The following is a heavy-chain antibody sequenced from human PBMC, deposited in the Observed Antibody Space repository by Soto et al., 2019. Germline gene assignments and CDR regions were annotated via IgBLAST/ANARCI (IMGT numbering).Heavy chain of an antibody. J-gene: IGHJ5*02. CDR2: IYYSGST. CDR3: ARQPLEQIFNWFDP. D-gene: IGHD1-1*01. CDR1: GGSISSGDYY. V-gene: IGHV4-30-4*01. Sequence: SETLSLTCTVSGGSISSGDYYWSWIRQPPGKGLEWIGYIYYSGSTYYNPSLKSRVTISVDTSKNQFSLKLSSVTAADTAVYYCARQPLEQIFNWFDPWGQGTLVTVSS.